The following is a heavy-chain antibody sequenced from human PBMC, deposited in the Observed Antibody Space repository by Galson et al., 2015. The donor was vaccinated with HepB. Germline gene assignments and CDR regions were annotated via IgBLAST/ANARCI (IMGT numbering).Heavy chain of an antibody. Sequence: SLRLSCAASGFSFSTYAMHWVRQAPGKGLEWVAVTSYDGRNKHYADSVKGRFTLSRENSKNTLYLEMNSLRPEDTAVYYCARGVAGSGWYSRLFFSDYWGQGTLVTVSS. CDR2: TSYDGRNK. D-gene: IGHD6-13*01. J-gene: IGHJ4*02. CDR1: GFSFSTYA. V-gene: IGHV3-30*04. CDR3: ARGVAGSGWYSRLFFSDY.